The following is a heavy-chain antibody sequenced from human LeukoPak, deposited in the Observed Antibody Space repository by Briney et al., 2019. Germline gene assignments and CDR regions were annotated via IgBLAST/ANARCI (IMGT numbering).Heavy chain of an antibody. D-gene: IGHD3-10*01. V-gene: IGHV7-4-1*02. CDR3: ARENSDTMVRGVIISIDY. CDR2: INTNTGNP. CDR1: GYTFTSYA. J-gene: IGHJ4*02. Sequence: ASVKVSCKASGYTFTSYAMNWVRQAPGQGLEWMGWINTNTGNPTYAQGFTGRFVFSLDTSVGTAYLQISSLKAEDTAVYYCARENSDTMVRGVIISIDYWGQGTLVTVSS.